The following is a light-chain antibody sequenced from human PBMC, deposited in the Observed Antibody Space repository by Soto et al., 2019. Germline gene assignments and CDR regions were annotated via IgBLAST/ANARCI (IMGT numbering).Light chain of an antibody. Sequence: QSVLTQPASVSGSPGHSITISCTGTSSDVGGYNYVSWYQQHPGKAPKLMIYDVGNRPSGVSNRFSGSKSGNTASLTISGLQAEDEADYYCSSYTSSSTLVFGRGTKLTVL. J-gene: IGLJ3*02. CDR3: SSYTSSSTLV. CDR1: SSDVGGYNY. CDR2: DVG. V-gene: IGLV2-14*01.